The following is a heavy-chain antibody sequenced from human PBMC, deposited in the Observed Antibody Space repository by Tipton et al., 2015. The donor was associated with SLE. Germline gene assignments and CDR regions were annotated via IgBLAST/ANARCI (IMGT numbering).Heavy chain of an antibody. CDR2: INHSGST. CDR1: GGSFSGYY. J-gene: IGHJ4*02. Sequence: TLSLTCAVYGGSFSGYYWSWIRQPPGKGLEWIGEINHSGSTTYNSSLKSRVTMSIDTSKNQFSLRLNSVTAADTAVYHCARGYYESNGYYSFDYWGLGALVTVSS. V-gene: IGHV4-34*01. CDR3: ARGYYESNGYYSFDY. D-gene: IGHD3-22*01.